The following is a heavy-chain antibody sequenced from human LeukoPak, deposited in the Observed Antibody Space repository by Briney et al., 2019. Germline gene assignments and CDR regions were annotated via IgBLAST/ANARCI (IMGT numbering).Heavy chain of an antibody. CDR2: TYYRSKWYN. J-gene: IGHJ4*02. CDR1: GDSVSSNSAA. Sequence: SQTLSLTCAISGDSVSSNSAAWNWIRQSPSRGLEWLGGTYYRSKWYNDYAVSVKSRITINPDTSKNQFSLQLNSVTPEDTAVYYCARLRYSSGWYDEGLDYWGQGTLVTVSS. V-gene: IGHV6-1*01. D-gene: IGHD6-19*01. CDR3: ARLRYSSGWYDEGLDY.